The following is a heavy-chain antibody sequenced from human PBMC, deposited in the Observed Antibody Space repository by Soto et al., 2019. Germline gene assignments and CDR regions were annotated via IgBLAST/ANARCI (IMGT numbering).Heavy chain of an antibody. Sequence: QVQLVQSGAEVKKPGASVKVSCKASGYTFTSYAMHWVRQAPGQRLEWMGWINAGNGNTKYSQKYQGRVTITRDTSANTAYRELSSLRAEDAAVDYWASFGYNSTDGLYGSGMDVWGQGTRVNVSS. CDR3: ASFGYNSTDGLYGSGMDV. CDR1: GYTFTSYA. CDR2: INAGNGNT. J-gene: IGHJ6*01. V-gene: IGHV1-3*01. D-gene: IGHD1-1*01.